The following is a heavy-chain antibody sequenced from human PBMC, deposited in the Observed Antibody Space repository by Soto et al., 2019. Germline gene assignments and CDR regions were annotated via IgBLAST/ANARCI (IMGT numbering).Heavy chain of an antibody. CDR1: GFSFSSYA. CDR3: AILSEMATITVRFTRRRFSYNY. D-gene: IGHD5-12*01. CDR2: ISGSGGGT. V-gene: IGHV3-23*01. J-gene: IGHJ4*02. Sequence: EVQLLESGGGLVQPGGSLRLSCAASGFSFSSYAMSWVRQAPGKGLEWVSAISGSGGGTYYADSVKGRLTISRDNSKNKLNLQIKSLGAEDTVVYYCAILSEMATITVRFTRRRFSYNYWGQGTLVTVSS.